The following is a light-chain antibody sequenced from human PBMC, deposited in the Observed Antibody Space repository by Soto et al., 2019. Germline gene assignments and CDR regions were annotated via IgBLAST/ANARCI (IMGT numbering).Light chain of an antibody. CDR1: SSDVGGYNY. Sequence: QSALTQPASVSGSPGQSIAISCTGTSSDVGGYNYVSWYQQHPGKAPKLIIYDVTNRPSGVSNRFSGSKSGNTASLTISGLQAEDEADYYCSSYTPSSTLFGGGTKLTV. J-gene: IGLJ2*01. CDR3: SSYTPSSTL. V-gene: IGLV2-14*03. CDR2: DVT.